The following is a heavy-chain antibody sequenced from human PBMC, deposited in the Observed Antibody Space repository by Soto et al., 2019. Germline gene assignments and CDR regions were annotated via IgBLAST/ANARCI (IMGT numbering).Heavy chain of an antibody. Sequence: GGSLRLSCAASGFTFSGSAMHWVRQASGKGLEWVGRIRSKANSYATAYAASVKGRFTISRDDSKNTAYLQMNSLKTEDTAVYYCTRCYYGSGRDGYYYYYMDVWGKGTTVTVSS. CDR1: GFTFSGSA. J-gene: IGHJ6*03. V-gene: IGHV3-73*01. D-gene: IGHD3-10*01. CDR2: IRSKANSYAT. CDR3: TRCYYGSGRDGYYYYYMDV.